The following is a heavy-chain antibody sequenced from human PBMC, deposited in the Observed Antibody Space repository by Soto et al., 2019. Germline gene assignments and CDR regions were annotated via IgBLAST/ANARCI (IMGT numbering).Heavy chain of an antibody. CDR2: IYYSGST. D-gene: IGHD6-6*01. J-gene: IGHJ6*02. V-gene: IGHV4-61*01. CDR3: ARSDIAARRYYYGMDV. Sequence: QVQLQESGPGLVKPSETLSLTCTVSGGSVSSGSYYWSWIRQPPGKGLEWIGYIYYSGSTNYNPSLKSRVTIPVDTSKNQFSLRLSSVTAADTAVYYCARSDIAARRYYYGMDVWGQGTTVTVSS. CDR1: GGSVSSGSYY.